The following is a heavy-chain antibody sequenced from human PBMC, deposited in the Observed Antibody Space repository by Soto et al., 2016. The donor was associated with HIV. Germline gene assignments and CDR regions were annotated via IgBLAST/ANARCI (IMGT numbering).Heavy chain of an antibody. J-gene: IGHJ5*02. V-gene: IGHV3-73*01. D-gene: IGHD2-8*01. CDR1: GFTFSGSA. Sequence: EVQLVESGGGLVQPGGSLKLSCAASGFTFSGSAMHWVRQASGKGLEWVGRIRSKANSYATAYAASVKGRFTISRDDSKNTAYLQMNSLKTEDTAVYYCTRLFASVYGSPWGQGTLVTVSS. CDR3: TRLFASVYGSP. CDR2: IRSKANSYAT.